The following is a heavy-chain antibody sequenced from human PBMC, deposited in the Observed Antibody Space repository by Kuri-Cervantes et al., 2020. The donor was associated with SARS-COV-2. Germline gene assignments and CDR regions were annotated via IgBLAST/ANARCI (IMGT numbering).Heavy chain of an antibody. V-gene: IGHV2-70*11. CDR1: GFSLTTSGMC. D-gene: IGHD3-3*01. Sequence: SGPTLVKPTQTLTLTCTFSGFSLTTSGMCVAWIRQPLGKALEWLARIDWDDDKYYKTSLNTRLSISKDASKDQVVLTMTNMDPVDTATYYCARISYDFWSGYHLFDYWGQGTLVTVSS. CDR3: ARISYDFWSGYHLFDY. J-gene: IGHJ4*02. CDR2: IDWDDDK.